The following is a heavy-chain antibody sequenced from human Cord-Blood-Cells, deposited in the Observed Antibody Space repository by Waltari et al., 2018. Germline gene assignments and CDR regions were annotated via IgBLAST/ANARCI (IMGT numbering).Heavy chain of an antibody. Sequence: QVQLQQWGAGLLKPSETLSLTCAVYGGSFSGYYWSRIRQPPGKGLEWIGEINHSGSTNYNPSLKSRVTISVDTSKNQFSLKLSSVTAAYTAVYYCARALFDFWSGYGAFDIWGQGTMVTVSS. V-gene: IGHV4-34*01. CDR3: ARALFDFWSGYGAFDI. J-gene: IGHJ3*02. CDR2: INHSGST. CDR1: GGSFSGYY. D-gene: IGHD3-3*01.